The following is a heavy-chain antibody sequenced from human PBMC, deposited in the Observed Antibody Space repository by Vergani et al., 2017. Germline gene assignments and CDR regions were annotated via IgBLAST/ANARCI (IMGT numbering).Heavy chain of an antibody. CDR1: GYTFTSYA. CDR3: ARXLWFGERDYYYMDV. D-gene: IGHD3-10*01. CDR2: INAGNGNT. J-gene: IGHJ6*03. V-gene: IGHV1-3*01. Sequence: QVQLVQSGAEVKKPGASVKVSCKASGYTFTSYALHWVRQAPGQRLEWMGWINAGNGNTKYSQKFQGRVTITRDTSASTAYMELSSLRSEDTAVYYCARXLWFGERDYYYMDVWGKGP.